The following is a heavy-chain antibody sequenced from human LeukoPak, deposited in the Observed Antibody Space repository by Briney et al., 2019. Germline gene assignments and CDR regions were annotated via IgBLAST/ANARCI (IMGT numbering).Heavy chain of an antibody. Sequence: SGGSLRLSCAASGFTFSSYGMHWVRQAPGKGLEWVAVIWYDGSNKYYADSVKGRFTISRDNSKNTLYLQMNSLRAEDTAVYYCARGMIVVVTAFDYWGQGTLVTVSS. V-gene: IGHV3-33*08. CDR2: IWYDGSNK. CDR1: GFTFSSYG. D-gene: IGHD3-22*01. J-gene: IGHJ4*02. CDR3: ARGMIVVVTAFDY.